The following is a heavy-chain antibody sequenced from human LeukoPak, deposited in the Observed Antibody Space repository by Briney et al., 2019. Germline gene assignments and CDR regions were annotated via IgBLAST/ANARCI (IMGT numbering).Heavy chain of an antibody. J-gene: IGHJ5*02. CDR1: GGSFSGYY. CDR3: ARLRLGYSSSWYSSWFDP. CDR2: INHSGST. Sequence: SETLSLTCAVYGGSFSGYYWSWIRQPPGKGLEWIGEINHSGSTNYNPSLKSRVTISVDTSKNQFSLKLSSVTAADTAVYYCARLRLGYSSSWYSSWFDPWGQGTLVTVSS. V-gene: IGHV4-34*01. D-gene: IGHD6-13*01.